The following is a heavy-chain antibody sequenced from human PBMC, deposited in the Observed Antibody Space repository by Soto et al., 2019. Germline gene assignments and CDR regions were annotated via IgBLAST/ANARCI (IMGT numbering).Heavy chain of an antibody. V-gene: IGHV2-5*02. CDR2: IYWDDDK. Sequence: SGPTLVNPTQTLTLTCTFSGFSLSTSGVGVGWIRQPPGKALERLALIYWDDDKRYSPSLKSRLTITKDTSKNQVVLTMTNMDPVGTATYYCAHRARRRRGAENYFDYWGQGTLVTVSS. J-gene: IGHJ4*02. CDR3: AHRARRRRGAENYFDY. CDR1: GFSLSTSGVG.